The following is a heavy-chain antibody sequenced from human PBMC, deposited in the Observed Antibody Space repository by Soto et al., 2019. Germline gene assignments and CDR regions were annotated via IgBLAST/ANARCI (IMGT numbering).Heavy chain of an antibody. J-gene: IGHJ5*02. Sequence: PSETLSLTCTVSGGSISSGGYCWSWIRQHPGQGLEWIGYIYYSGSTYYNPSLNSRVTISVDTSKTQFSLKLSSVTAADTGVYYCATAIAAAGFPFAWGQGTLVTVSS. D-gene: IGHD6-13*01. CDR3: ATAIAAAGFPFA. CDR2: IYYSGST. V-gene: IGHV4-31*03. CDR1: GGSISSGGYC.